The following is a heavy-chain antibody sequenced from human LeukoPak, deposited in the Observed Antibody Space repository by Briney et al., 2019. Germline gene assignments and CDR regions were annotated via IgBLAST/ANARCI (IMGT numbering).Heavy chain of an antibody. D-gene: IGHD4-17*01. Sequence: GGSLRLSCAASGFTFNNYAMNWVRQAPGKGLEWVSSISGGGETTYYADSAKGRFTISRDNSQNTLCLQMNSLRAEDAAVYYCARDYADYVGYFFFDYWGQGTLVTVSS. CDR3: ARDYADYVGYFFFDY. CDR2: ISGGGETT. J-gene: IGHJ4*02. V-gene: IGHV3-23*01. CDR1: GFTFNNYA.